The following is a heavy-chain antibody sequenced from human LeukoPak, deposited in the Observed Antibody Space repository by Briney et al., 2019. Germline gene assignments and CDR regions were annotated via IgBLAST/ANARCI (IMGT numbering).Heavy chain of an antibody. D-gene: IGHD3-10*01. CDR2: IYTSGST. CDR3: ARGLWFGDENPPYFDY. V-gene: IGHV4-61*02. Sequence: TLSLTCTVSGCSISSSNYYWNWIRQPAGKGLEWIGRIYTSGSTNYNPSLKSRVTISVDTSKNQFSLKLSSVTVADTALYYCARGLWFGDENPPYFDYWGQGTLVTVSS. J-gene: IGHJ4*02. CDR1: GCSISSSNYY.